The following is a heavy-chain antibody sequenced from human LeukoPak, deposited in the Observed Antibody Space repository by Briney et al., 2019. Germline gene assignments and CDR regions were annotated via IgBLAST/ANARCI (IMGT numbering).Heavy chain of an antibody. Sequence: PGGSLRLSCAASGFTFSDYYMSWIRQAPGNRLEWVSYISSSGSTIYYADSVKGRFTISRDNAKNSLYLQMNSLRAEDTAVYYCARGWVTTFDSAPGYWGQGTLVTVSS. CDR2: ISSSGSTI. D-gene: IGHD3-16*01. V-gene: IGHV3-11*01. J-gene: IGHJ4*02. CDR3: ARGWVTTFDSAPGY. CDR1: GFTFSDYY.